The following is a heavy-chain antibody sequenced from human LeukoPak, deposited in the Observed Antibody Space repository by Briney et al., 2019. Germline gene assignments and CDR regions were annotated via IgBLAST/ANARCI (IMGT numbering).Heavy chain of an antibody. CDR3: AKDDDFWSGPDY. V-gene: IGHV3-23*01. D-gene: IGHD3-3*01. J-gene: IGHJ4*02. Sequence: GGSLRLSCAASGFTVSSNYMSWVRQAPGKGLEWVSAISGSGGSTYYADSVKGRFTISRDNSKNTLYLQMNSLRAEDTAVYYCAKDDDFWSGPDYWGQGTLVTVSS. CDR1: GFTVSSNY. CDR2: ISGSGGST.